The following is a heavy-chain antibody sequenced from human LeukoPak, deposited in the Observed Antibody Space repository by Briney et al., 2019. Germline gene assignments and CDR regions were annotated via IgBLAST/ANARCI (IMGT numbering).Heavy chain of an antibody. J-gene: IGHJ6*03. CDR1: GGSFSGYY. CDR2: INHSGST. Sequence: SETMSLTCAVYGGSFSGYYWSWIRQPPGKGLEWIGEINHSGSTNYNPSLKSRVTISVDTSKNQFSLKLSSVTAADTAVYYCARVRGRSGYYTNFYYYYYMDVWGKGTTVTVSS. D-gene: IGHD3-3*01. V-gene: IGHV4-34*01. CDR3: ARVRGRSGYYTNFYYYYYMDV.